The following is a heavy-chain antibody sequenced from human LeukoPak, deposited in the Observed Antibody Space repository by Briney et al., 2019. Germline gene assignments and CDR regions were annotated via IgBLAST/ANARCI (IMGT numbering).Heavy chain of an antibody. D-gene: IGHD7-27*01. CDR2: IRYDGSDK. CDR3: AKGQLGIQSSKWFDP. Sequence: GGSLRLSCAASGFTFSNYGMHWVRQAPGKGLEWVAFIRYDGSDKYYADSVKGRFTISRDNSKNTLYLQMDSLRAKDRAVYYCAKGQLGIQSSKWFDPWGQGTLVTVSS. J-gene: IGHJ5*02. V-gene: IGHV3-30*02. CDR1: GFTFSNYG.